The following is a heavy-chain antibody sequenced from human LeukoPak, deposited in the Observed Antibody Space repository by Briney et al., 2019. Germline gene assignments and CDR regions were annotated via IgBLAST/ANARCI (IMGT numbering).Heavy chain of an antibody. Sequence: SETLSLTCTVSGGSISSSSYYWGWIRQPPGKGLEWIGSIYYSGSTYYNPSLKSRVTISVDTSKNQFSLKLSSVTAADTAVYYCARQGDDYDILTGYSHYNWFDPWGQGTLVTVSS. CDR3: ARQGDDYDILTGYSHYNWFDP. V-gene: IGHV4-39*07. D-gene: IGHD3-9*01. CDR1: GGSISSSSYY. CDR2: IYYSGST. J-gene: IGHJ5*02.